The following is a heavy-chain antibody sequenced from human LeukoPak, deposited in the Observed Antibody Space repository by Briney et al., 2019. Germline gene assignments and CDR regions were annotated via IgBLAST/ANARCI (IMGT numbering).Heavy chain of an antibody. CDR2: INHSGST. CDR3: ARRDGYFDY. V-gene: IGHV4-34*01. CDR1: RFAFSSYA. J-gene: IGHJ4*02. D-gene: IGHD5-24*01. Sequence: GSLRLSCAASRFAFSSYAMTWIRQPPGKGLEWIGEINHSGSTNYNPSLKSRVTISVDTSKNQFSLKLSSVTAADTAVYYCARRDGYFDYWGQGTLVTVSS.